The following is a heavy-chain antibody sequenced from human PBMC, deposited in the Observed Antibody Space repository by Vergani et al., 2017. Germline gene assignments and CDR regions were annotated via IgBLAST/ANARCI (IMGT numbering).Heavy chain of an antibody. CDR1: GFTFTSSA. CDR2: IVVGSGNT. J-gene: IGHJ6*03. CDR3: AARRPPADYGSYYYYYMDV. D-gene: IGHD4-17*01. V-gene: IGHV1-58*01. Sequence: QLVQSGAEVKKPGTSVKVSCKASGFTFTSSAVQWVRQARGQRLEWIGWIVVGSGNTNYAQKFQERGTITRDMSTSTDYMELSSLRSEDTAVYYCAARRPPADYGSYYYYYMDVWGKGTTVTVSS.